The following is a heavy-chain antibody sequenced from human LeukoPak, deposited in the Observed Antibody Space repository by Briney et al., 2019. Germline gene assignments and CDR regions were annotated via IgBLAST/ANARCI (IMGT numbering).Heavy chain of an antibody. CDR3: ARGKHXYGSGSYYIVNYYYYMDV. Sequence: TSETLSLTCAVYGGSFSGYYWSWIRQPPGKGLEWIGEINHSGSTNYNPSLKSRVTISVDTSKNQFSLKLSSVTAADTAVYYCARGKHXYGSGSYYIVNYYYYMDVWGKGXXVTVS. CDR2: INHSGST. V-gene: IGHV4-34*01. D-gene: IGHD3-10*01. J-gene: IGHJ6*03. CDR1: GGSFSGYY.